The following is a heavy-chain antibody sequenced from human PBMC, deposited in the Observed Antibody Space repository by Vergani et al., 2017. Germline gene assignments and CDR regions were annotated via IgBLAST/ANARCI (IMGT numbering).Heavy chain of an antibody. CDR3: ARRYCSGGSCYLGMDV. CDR2: IYPGDSDT. J-gene: IGHJ6*02. D-gene: IGHD2-15*01. Sequence: EVQLVQSGAEVKKPGESLTISCKGSGYSFTSYWIGWVRQMPGKGLEWMGIIYPGDSDTRYSSSFQGQVTISADKSISTAYLQWSSLKASDTAMYYCARRYCSGGSCYLGMDVWGQGTTVTVSS. CDR1: GYSFTSYW. V-gene: IGHV5-51*01.